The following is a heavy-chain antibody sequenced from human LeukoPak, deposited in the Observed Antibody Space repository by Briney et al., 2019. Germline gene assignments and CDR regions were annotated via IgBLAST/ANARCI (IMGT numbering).Heavy chain of an antibody. CDR2: INPNSGGT. CDR1: GYTFSGYY. V-gene: IGHV1-2*02. Sequence: ASVKVSCKASGYTFSGYYMHWVRQAPGQGLEWMGWINPNSGGTNYAQKFQGRVTMTRDTSISTAYMELSRLTSDDTAVYYCARDMWLGSGWYRRYFDYWGQGTLVTVSS. CDR3: ARDMWLGSGWYRRYFDY. D-gene: IGHD6-19*01. J-gene: IGHJ4*02.